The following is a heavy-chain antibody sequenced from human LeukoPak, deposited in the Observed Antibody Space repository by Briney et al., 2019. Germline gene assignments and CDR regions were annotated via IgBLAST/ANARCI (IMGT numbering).Heavy chain of an antibody. Sequence: SETLSLTCTVSGDSIRSTSYYWGWIRQPPGKGLEWIGSIYYSGNTYYNPSLMSRVTISVDTSKNQFSLKLSSVTAADTAVYYCARGLVLRFLEWLPRNYYYYMDVWGKGTTVTVSS. CDR2: IYYSGNT. CDR1: GDSIRSTSYY. V-gene: IGHV4-39*07. J-gene: IGHJ6*03. D-gene: IGHD3-3*01. CDR3: ARGLVLRFLEWLPRNYYYYMDV.